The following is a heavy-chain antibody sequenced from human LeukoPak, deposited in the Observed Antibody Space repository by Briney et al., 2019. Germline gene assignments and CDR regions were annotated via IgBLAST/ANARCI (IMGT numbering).Heavy chain of an antibody. V-gene: IGHV3-20*04. Sequence: GGSLRLSCAASGFTFDDYGMSWVRQAPGKGLEWVSGINWNGGRTGYADSVKGRFTISRDNAKNSLFLQMNSLRAEDTALYYCARGETTWNATVIPGILDVWGKRTTVTVSS. CDR2: INWNGGRT. J-gene: IGHJ6*04. CDR3: ARGETTWNATVIPGILDV. CDR1: GFTFDDYG. D-gene: IGHD4-11*01.